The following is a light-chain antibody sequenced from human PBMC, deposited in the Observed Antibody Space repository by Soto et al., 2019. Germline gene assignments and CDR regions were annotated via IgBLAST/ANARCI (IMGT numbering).Light chain of an antibody. Sequence: HSCLTQPASVSGSPGQSIAISCTGSRRDVGIYNYVSWYQQHPGKVPKLIIYEVSNRPSGVSNRFSGSKSGNTASLAISGLQAEDEADYYCSSYTTSSTRVFGTGTKVTVL. CDR2: EVS. J-gene: IGLJ1*01. V-gene: IGLV2-14*01. CDR1: RRDVGIYNY. CDR3: SSYTTSSTRV.